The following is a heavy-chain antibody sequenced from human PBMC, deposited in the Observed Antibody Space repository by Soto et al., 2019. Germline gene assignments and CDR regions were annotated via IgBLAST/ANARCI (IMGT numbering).Heavy chain of an antibody. CDR2: SLPILGTA. J-gene: IGHJ6*02. CDR1: GATFSSNA. Sequence: QVQLVQSGAEVKKPGSSVTVSCKASGATFSSNAISWVRQAPGQGLEWMGGSLPILGTADYAQKFQGRVTITADKSTSTAYMEMTSLRSEDTAVYYCARDLVTVAGIPRHYHYGMDVWGHGTPVTVSS. CDR3: ARDLVTVAGIPRHYHYGMDV. V-gene: IGHV1-69*06. D-gene: IGHD6-19*01.